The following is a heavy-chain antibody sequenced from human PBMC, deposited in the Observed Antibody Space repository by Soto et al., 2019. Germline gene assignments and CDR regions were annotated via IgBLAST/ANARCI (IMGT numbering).Heavy chain of an antibody. V-gene: IGHV3-30*03. J-gene: IGHJ6*02. CDR1: GFPFTSHA. D-gene: IGHD2-21*02. Sequence: PGGSLRLSCAASGFPFTSHAMHWVRQAPGKGLEWVASISYNGSKKYYADSVQGRLTISRDNSKNTVYLQMNSLRAEDTAVYFCARDVTENYYFGMDVWGQGTTVTVSS. CDR3: ARDVTENYYFGMDV. CDR2: ISYNGSKK.